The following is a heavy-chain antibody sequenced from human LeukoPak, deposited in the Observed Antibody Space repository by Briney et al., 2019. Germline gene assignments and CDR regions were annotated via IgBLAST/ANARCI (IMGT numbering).Heavy chain of an antibody. Sequence: PSETLSLTCTVSGGSISSGGYYWSWIRQHPGKGLEWIGYIYYSGSTYYNPSLKSRVTISVDTSKNQFSLKLSSVTAADTAVYYCARESRTMIVPYYGMNVWGQGTTVTVSS. V-gene: IGHV4-31*03. CDR3: ARESRTMIVPYYGMNV. D-gene: IGHD3-22*01. J-gene: IGHJ6*02. CDR2: IYYSGST. CDR1: GGSISSGGYY.